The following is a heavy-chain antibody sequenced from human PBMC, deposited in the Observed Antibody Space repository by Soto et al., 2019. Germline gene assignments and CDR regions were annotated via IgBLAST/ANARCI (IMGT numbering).Heavy chain of an antibody. CDR3: AIHWGDGYNYSPFDI. J-gene: IGHJ3*02. V-gene: IGHV4-61*01. D-gene: IGHD5-18*01. CDR2: IYYSGST. Sequence: SETLSITCTVSGDSVSSGSSYCSWIWQPPGKGLEWIGYIYYSGSTNYNPSLKSRVTISVDTSKNQFSLKLSSVTAADTAVYYCAIHWGDGYNYSPFDIWGQGRMV. CDR1: GDSVSSGSSY.